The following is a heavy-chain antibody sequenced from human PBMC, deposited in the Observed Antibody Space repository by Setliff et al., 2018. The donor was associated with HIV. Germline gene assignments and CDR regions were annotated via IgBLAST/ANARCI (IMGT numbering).Heavy chain of an antibody. V-gene: IGHV3-15*01. CDR1: GFSFNNAW. J-gene: IGHJ4*02. CDR3: ATDPLTYGDSPFDY. D-gene: IGHD4-17*01. Sequence: GSLRLSCAASGFSFNNAWMNWVRQSPGKGLEWIGRIKSKSDGGTTDYAAPVKGRFTISRDDSKSTLYLQMNSLKIEDTAVYYCATDPLTYGDSPFDYWGQGTLVTVSS. CDR2: IKSKSDGGTT.